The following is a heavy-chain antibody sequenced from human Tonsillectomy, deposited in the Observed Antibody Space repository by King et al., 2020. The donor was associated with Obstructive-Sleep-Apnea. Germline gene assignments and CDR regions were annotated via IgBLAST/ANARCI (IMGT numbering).Heavy chain of an antibody. V-gene: IGHV4-59*08. CDR3: ERHARTGWYGFDY. CDR2: IHQNGKT. CDR1: FFSIIGHF. D-gene: IGHD6-19*01. Sequence: LFNPCYTFSLTFIFSFFSIIGHFLIWLLQPPGNGLDLIVFIHQNGKTAYNPSLKSLVTISTYTSKNHFSLKLTSVTAADTAVYFCERHARTGWYGFDYWGQGSLVTVSS. J-gene: IGHJ4*02.